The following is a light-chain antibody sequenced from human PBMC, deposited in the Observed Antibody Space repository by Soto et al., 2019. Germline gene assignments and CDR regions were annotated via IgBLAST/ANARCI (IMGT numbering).Light chain of an antibody. CDR1: HAIRTF. J-gene: IGKJ1*01. V-gene: IGKV1-27*01. Sequence: DIQMTQSPSSLSASVGDRVTITCRASHAIRTFLAWYQQKQGKVPKLLIYTASTLQSGVPSRFSGSGSGTDFTLTISSLQPEDVATYYCQKYNSAPWTFGQGTKVDIK. CDR2: TAS. CDR3: QKYNSAPWT.